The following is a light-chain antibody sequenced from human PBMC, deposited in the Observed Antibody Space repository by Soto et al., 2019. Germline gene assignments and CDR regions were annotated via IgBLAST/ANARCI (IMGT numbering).Light chain of an antibody. Sequence: QSALSQPASVSGSPGQSITISCSGGSGDVGGYNYVSWFQHHSGKAPKLIIYSVNNRPSGISTRFSGSKSGDTASLTISGLQAEDEADYYCSSFTNTYSRYAFGTGTKVTVL. CDR3: SSFTNTYSRYA. CDR2: SVN. CDR1: SGDVGGYNY. J-gene: IGLJ1*01. V-gene: IGLV2-14*01.